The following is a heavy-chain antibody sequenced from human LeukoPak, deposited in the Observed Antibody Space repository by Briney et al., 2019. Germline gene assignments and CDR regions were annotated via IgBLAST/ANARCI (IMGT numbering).Heavy chain of an antibody. CDR1: GYTFTSYY. J-gene: IGHJ4*02. CDR2: INPSGGST. V-gene: IGHV1-46*01. CDR3: ARGTGSRGYYDSSGYYLSY. Sequence: ASVKVSCKASGYTFTSYYMHWARQAPGQGLEWMGIINPSGGSTSYARKFQGRVTMTRDTSTSTGCMELSSLRSEDTAVYYCARGTGSRGYYDSSGYYLSYWGQGTLVTVSS. D-gene: IGHD3-22*01.